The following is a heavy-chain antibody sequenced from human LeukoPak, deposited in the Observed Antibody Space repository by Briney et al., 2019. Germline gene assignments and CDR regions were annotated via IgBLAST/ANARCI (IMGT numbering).Heavy chain of an antibody. Sequence: PGGSLRLSCAASGFTFSDYYMSWIRQAPGKGLEWVSYISDTGNTIYYADSVKGRFTTSKDNTNNSLYLQMNSLRAEDTAVYYCARGGYFYYYMDVWGKGTTVTVSS. CDR1: GFTFSDYY. V-gene: IGHV3-11*01. J-gene: IGHJ6*03. CDR3: ARGGYFYYYMDV. CDR2: ISDTGNTI.